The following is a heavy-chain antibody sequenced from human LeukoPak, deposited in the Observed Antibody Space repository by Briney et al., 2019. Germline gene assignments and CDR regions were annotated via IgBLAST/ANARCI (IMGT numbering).Heavy chain of an antibody. D-gene: IGHD6-19*01. CDR3: ARGFLLSSGWYGGQFDP. V-gene: IGHV4-34*01. CDR1: GGSFSDYY. CDR2: INHSGST. Sequence: SETLSVTCAVYGGSFSDYYWSWIRQPPGKGLEWIGEINHSGSTNYNPSLKSRVTIPVDTSKNQFSLKLSSVTAADTAVYYCARGFLLSSGWYGGQFDPWGQGTLVTVSS. J-gene: IGHJ5*02.